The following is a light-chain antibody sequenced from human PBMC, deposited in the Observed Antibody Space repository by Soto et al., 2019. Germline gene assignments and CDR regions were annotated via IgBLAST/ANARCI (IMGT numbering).Light chain of an antibody. CDR2: EDN. Sequence: NFMLTQPHSVSESPGKTVTISCTGSSGSIASNYVQWYQQRPGSAPTTVIYEDNQRPSGVPDRFSGSIDSSSNSASLTISGRKTEDEADYSCQSYASSNLWVFGGGPKLTV. CDR1: SGSIASNY. CDR3: QSYASSNLWV. V-gene: IGLV6-57*02. J-gene: IGLJ3*02.